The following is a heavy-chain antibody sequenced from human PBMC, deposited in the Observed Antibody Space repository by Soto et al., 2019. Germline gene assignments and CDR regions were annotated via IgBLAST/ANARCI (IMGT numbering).Heavy chain of an antibody. J-gene: IGHJ5*02. CDR3: ARDAAFGPVNWFDP. D-gene: IGHD3-16*01. CDR1: VFTFSSYA. Sequence: TGGSLRLSCASSVFTFSSYAMHCVRHAPGKWLEWVAVISYDGSNKYYADSVKGRFTISRDNSKNTLYLQMNSLRAEDTAVYYCARDAAFGPVNWFDPWGQGTLVTVSS. CDR2: ISYDGSNK. V-gene: IGHV3-30-3*01.